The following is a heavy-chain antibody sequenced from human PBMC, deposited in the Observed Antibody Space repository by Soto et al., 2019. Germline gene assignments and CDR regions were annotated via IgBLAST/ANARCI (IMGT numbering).Heavy chain of an antibody. J-gene: IGHJ4*02. V-gene: IGHV5-51*01. CDR3: VTQHRLDSRAWHN. CDR2: IYPGVPET. Sequence: WDSLTTSCTSSGYSFPRFWIGWVRQLPGKGLEWLGSIYPGVPETRYSPSLQGEVTISADKSIPTAYLHSSSLRAPDSATYYCVTQHRLDSRAWHNWGQGTLVTV. CDR1: GYSFPRFW. D-gene: IGHD3-16*02.